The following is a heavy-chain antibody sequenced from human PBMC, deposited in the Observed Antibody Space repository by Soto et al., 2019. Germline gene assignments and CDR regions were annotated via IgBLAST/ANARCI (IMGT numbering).Heavy chain of an antibody. Sequence: QVQLVESGGGVVQPGRSLRLSCAASGFTFSSYGMHWVRQAPGKGLEWVAVISYDGSNKYYADSVKGRFTISRDNSKNTLYLQMNSLRAEDTAVYYCAKALYGGYFDYWGQGTLVTVSS. CDR2: ISYDGSNK. J-gene: IGHJ4*02. CDR3: AKALYGGYFDY. V-gene: IGHV3-30*18. D-gene: IGHD3-10*01. CDR1: GFTFSSYG.